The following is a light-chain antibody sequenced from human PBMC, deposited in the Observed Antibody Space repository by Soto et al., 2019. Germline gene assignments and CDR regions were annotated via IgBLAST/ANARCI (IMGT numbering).Light chain of an antibody. CDR1: QSVSSSY. CDR2: GAS. V-gene: IGKV3-20*01. CDR3: QQYGSSPWK. Sequence: EIVLTQSPGTLSLSPGERATLSCRASQSVSSSYLGWYQQKPGQAPRLLIYGASSRATGIAGRFSGSGYGTDFTLTISRLEPEDFAVYYCQQYGSSPWKFGQGTKVEIK. J-gene: IGKJ1*01.